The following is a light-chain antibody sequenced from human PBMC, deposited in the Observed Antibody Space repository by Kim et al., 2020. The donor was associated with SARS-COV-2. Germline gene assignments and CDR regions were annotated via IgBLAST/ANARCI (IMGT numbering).Light chain of an antibody. CDR1: QSWDNY. V-gene: IGKV3-11*01. Sequence: SSPPGGTALPCSRASQSWDNYVAWYQQRPGRAPRLLIFDASRRATGVPDRFSGSGSGTDFTLTIRNLDSEDFAVYYCQKRNGPPYTFGPGTKLEI. CDR2: DAS. J-gene: IGKJ2*01. CDR3: QKRNGPPYT.